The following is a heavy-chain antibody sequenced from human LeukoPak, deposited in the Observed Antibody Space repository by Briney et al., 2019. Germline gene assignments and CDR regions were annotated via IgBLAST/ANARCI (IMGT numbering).Heavy chain of an antibody. CDR2: MNPDSGNT. Sequence: ASVKVSCKASGYTFTSYVIHWVRQATGQGLEWMGWMNPDSGNTGYAQKFQGRVTMTRNTSISTAYMELSSLRSEDTAVYYCARASRTLLRFLEWLAGYYFDYWGQGTLVTVSS. CDR3: ARASRTLLRFLEWLAGYYFDY. J-gene: IGHJ4*02. V-gene: IGHV1-8*01. D-gene: IGHD3-3*01. CDR1: GYTFTSYV.